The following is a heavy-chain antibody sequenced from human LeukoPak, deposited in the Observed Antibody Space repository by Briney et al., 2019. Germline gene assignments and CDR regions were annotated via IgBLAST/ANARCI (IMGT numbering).Heavy chain of an antibody. D-gene: IGHD3-22*01. J-gene: IGHJ5*02. CDR1: GGSISSSSYY. V-gene: IGHV4-39*07. Sequence: SETLSLTCTVSGGSISSSSYYWGWIRQPPGKGLEWIGSIYYSGSTYYNPSLKGRVTISVDTSKNQFSLKLSSVTAADTAVYYCARQGDYYDSSGYLWGQGTLVTVSS. CDR2: IYYSGST. CDR3: ARQGDYYDSSGYL.